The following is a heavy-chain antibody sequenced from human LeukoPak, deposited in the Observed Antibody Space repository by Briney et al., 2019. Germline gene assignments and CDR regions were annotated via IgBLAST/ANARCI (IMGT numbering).Heavy chain of an antibody. Sequence: SETLSLTCAVYGVSFSGFYWTWIRQPPGKGLEWIGEITHSGSTNYNPSLKSRVTISVDTSKNQFSLKLNSVTAADTAVYYCARASIAARRYYYYMDVWGKGPRSPSP. CDR2: ITHSGST. D-gene: IGHD6-6*01. CDR1: GVSFSGFY. J-gene: IGHJ6*03. V-gene: IGHV4-34*01. CDR3: ARASIAARRYYYYMDV.